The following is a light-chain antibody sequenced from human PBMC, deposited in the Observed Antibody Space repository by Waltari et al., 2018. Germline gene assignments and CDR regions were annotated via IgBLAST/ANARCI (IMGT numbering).Light chain of an antibody. Sequence: QSALTQPRSVSGSPGQSVTISCTGIDVVGSDYVSWYQQYPGKAPKLIIYRVTKRPSGVPDRFSGSRSGNTASLTISGLQAEDEADYYCCSNAGSHTYFFGPGTKVTVL. V-gene: IGLV2-11*01. J-gene: IGLJ1*01. CDR1: DVVGSDY. CDR2: RVT. CDR3: CSNAGSHTYF.